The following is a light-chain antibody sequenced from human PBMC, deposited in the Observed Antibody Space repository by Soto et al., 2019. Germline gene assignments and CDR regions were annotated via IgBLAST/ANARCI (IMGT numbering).Light chain of an antibody. J-gene: IGKJ3*01. CDR3: QKYNSAPREFT. V-gene: IGKV1-27*01. Sequence: DIQMTQSPSSLSASVGDRVTITCRASQGISNYLAWYQQKPGKVPKPLIYAASTLQSGVPSRFSGSGSGTDFTLTISSLQPEDVATYYCQKYNSAPREFTFGPGTKVDIK. CDR1: QGISNY. CDR2: AAS.